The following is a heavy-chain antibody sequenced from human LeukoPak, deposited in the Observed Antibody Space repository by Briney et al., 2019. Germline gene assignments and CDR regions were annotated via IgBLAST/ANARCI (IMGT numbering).Heavy chain of an antibody. Sequence: PGGSLRLSCAVSGCTFSTKSMNWVRQAPGKGLEWVSYITADSGTTYYADSVKGRFTISRDNSKNSLYLQMNNLRDEDTAVYYCASRDYFDYWGQGTLVTVSS. V-gene: IGHV3-48*02. CDR3: ASRDYFDY. CDR1: GCTFSTKS. J-gene: IGHJ4*02. CDR2: ITADSGTT.